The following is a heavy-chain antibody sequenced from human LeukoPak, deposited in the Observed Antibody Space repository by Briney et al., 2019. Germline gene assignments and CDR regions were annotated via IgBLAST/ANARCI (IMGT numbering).Heavy chain of an antibody. V-gene: IGHV3-33*01. J-gene: IGHJ4*02. CDR2: IWYDGSNK. D-gene: IGHD4-17*01. CDR3: ASARDSYGGYYLAGY. Sequence: GRSLRLSCAASGFTFSSYGMHWVRQAPGKGLEWVAVIWYDGSNKYYADSVKGRFTISRDNSKNTLYLQMNSLRAEDTAVYYCASARDSYGGYYLAGYWGQGTLVTVSS. CDR1: GFTFSSYG.